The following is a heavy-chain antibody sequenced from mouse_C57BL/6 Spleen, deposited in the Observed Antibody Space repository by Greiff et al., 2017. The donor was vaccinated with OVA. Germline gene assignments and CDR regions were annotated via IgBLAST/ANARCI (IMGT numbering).Heavy chain of an antibody. CDR2: IYPGSGNT. Sequence: VKLMESGAELVRPGASVKLSCKASGYTFTDYYINWVKQRPGQGLEWIARIYPGSGNTYYNEKFKGKATLTAEKSSSTAYMQLSSLTSEDSAVYFCARSGDDYEFAYWGQGTLVTVSA. D-gene: IGHD2-4*01. J-gene: IGHJ3*01. CDR1: GYTFTDYY. V-gene: IGHV1-76*01. CDR3: ARSGDDYEFAY.